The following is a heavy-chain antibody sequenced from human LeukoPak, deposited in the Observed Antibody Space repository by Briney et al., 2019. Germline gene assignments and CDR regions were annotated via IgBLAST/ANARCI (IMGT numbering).Heavy chain of an antibody. J-gene: IGHJ4*02. CDR3: ARTMVRGVNSYYFDY. CDR2: ISSSSSYT. D-gene: IGHD3-10*01. CDR1: GFTFSDYY. V-gene: IGHV3-11*03. Sequence: GGSLRLSCAASGFTFSDYYMSWIRQAPGKGLEWVSYISSSSSYTNYADSVKGRFTISRDNAKNSLYLQMNSLRAEDTAVYYCARTMVRGVNSYYFDYWGQGTLVTVSS.